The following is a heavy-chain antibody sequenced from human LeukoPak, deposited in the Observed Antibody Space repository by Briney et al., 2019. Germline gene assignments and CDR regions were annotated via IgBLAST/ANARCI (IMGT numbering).Heavy chain of an antibody. CDR1: GGSISSYY. CDR3: ARRLKTVVAEFYFDY. J-gene: IGHJ4*02. D-gene: IGHD3-22*01. V-gene: IGHV4-4*07. CDR2: IYTSGST. Sequence: SETLSLTCTVSGGSISSYYWSWIRQPAGKGLEWIGRIYTSGSTNYNPSLKSRVTISVDTSKNQFPLKLSSVTAADTAVYYCARRLKTVVAEFYFDYWGQGTLVTVSS.